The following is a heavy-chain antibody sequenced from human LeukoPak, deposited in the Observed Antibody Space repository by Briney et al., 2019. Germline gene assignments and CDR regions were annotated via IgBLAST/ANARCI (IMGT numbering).Heavy chain of an antibody. CDR2: IYYSGST. CDR1: GGFISSYY. CDR3: ARRYCSGGSCYSGGNWFDP. V-gene: IGHV4-59*08. J-gene: IGHJ5*02. Sequence: PSETLSLTCTVSGGFISSYYWNWIRQPPGKGLEWIGYIYYSGSTNYNPSLKSRVTISVDTSKNQFSLKLSSVTAADTAVYYCARRYCSGGSCYSGGNWFDPWGQGTLVTVSS. D-gene: IGHD2-15*01.